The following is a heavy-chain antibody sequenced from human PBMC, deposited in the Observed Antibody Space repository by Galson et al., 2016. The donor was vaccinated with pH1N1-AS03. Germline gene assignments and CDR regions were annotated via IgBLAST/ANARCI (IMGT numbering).Heavy chain of an antibody. D-gene: IGHD3-22*01. V-gene: IGHV3-9*01. CDR1: GFTFDDYA. Sequence: SLRLSCAGSGFTFDDYAMHWVRQAPGKGLEWVAGISWNNGSTGYADSVKGRFIVSRDNANNSLYLQMNSLRPEDTAFYYCATGAQKLIFHYDIRGFRYWGHGTLVTVSS. J-gene: IGHJ4*01. CDR3: ATGAQKLIFHYDIRGFRY. CDR2: ISWNNGST.